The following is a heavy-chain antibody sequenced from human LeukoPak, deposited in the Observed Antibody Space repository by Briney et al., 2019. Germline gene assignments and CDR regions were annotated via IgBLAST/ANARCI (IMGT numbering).Heavy chain of an antibody. Sequence: SVKVSCKASGGTFSSYAISWVRQAPGQGLEWMGGIIPIFGTANYAQKFQGRVTITADESTSTAYMELSSLRSEDTAVYYCARGIAAAGHFDYWGQGTLVTVSS. D-gene: IGHD6-13*01. CDR2: IIPIFGTA. V-gene: IGHV1-69*13. CDR1: GGTFSSYA. CDR3: ARGIAAAGHFDY. J-gene: IGHJ4*02.